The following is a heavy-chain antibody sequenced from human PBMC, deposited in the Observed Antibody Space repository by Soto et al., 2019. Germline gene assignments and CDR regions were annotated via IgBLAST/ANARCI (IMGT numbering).Heavy chain of an antibody. CDR3: ARGLHYYGSGRPYWFDP. D-gene: IGHD3-10*01. CDR1: GGSISSSSYY. CDR2: IYYSGST. Sequence: PSETLSLTCTVSGGSISSSSYYWGWIRQPPGKGLEWIGSIYYSGSTYYNPSLKSRVTISVDTSKNQFSLKLSSVTAADTAVYYCARGLHYYGSGRPYWFDPWGQGTLVTVSS. J-gene: IGHJ5*02. V-gene: IGHV4-39*01.